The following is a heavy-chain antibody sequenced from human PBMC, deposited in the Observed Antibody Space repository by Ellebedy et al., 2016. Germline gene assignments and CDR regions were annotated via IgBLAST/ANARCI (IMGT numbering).Heavy chain of an antibody. CDR3: ARGLGFDY. J-gene: IGHJ4*02. CDR1: GFTVSSNY. Sequence: GESLKISCAASGFTVSSNYMSWVRQAPGKGLEWVSVIYSGGSTYYADSVKGRFTISRDNSKNTLYLQMNSLRAEDTAVYYCARGLGFDYWGQGTLVTVSS. CDR2: IYSGGST. V-gene: IGHV3-66*01. D-gene: IGHD3/OR15-3a*01.